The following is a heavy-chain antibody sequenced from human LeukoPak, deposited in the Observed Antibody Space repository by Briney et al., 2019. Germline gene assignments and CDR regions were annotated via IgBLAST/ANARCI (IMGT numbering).Heavy chain of an antibody. CDR3: ARGEYYYDGGY. CDR2: IYSSGDA. Sequence: GGSLRLSCAASGFTVSSKYMSWVRQTPGKGLQWVALIYSSGDAYTPDSVKGRFTISRDDSENTLYLQMDSLRAEDTAVYYCARGEYYYDGGYWGQGTLVTVSS. CDR1: GFTVSSKY. V-gene: IGHV3-53*01. D-gene: IGHD3-22*01. J-gene: IGHJ4*02.